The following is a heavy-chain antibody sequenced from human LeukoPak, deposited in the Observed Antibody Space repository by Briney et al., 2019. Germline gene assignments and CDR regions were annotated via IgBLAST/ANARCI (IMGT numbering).Heavy chain of an antibody. V-gene: IGHV4-31*03. CDR1: GGSISSGAYY. D-gene: IGHD1-26*01. J-gene: IGHJ4*02. Sequence: SETLSLTCTVSGGSISSGAYYWSWIRQHPGKGLEWIGYIYYSGSTYYNPSLKSRVTISVDTSKNQFSLKLSSVTAADTAVYYCARDRGIVGPTGYYFDYWGQGTLVTVSS. CDR3: ARDRGIVGPTGYYFDY. CDR2: IYYSGST.